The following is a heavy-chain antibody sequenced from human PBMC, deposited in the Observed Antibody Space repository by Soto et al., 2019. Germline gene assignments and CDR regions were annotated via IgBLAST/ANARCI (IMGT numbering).Heavy chain of an antibody. D-gene: IGHD5-12*01. CDR2: IFSSGST. CDR1: GGSINTFY. Sequence: LSLNCTVSGGSINTFYWSWVRQPAGKGLEWIGRIFSSGSTSFNPSLESRVAMSVDTSKNHFSLSLSSVTAADMAVYYCAREGSYSAYNFAHGIQLWSFDFWGQGALVTVSS. J-gene: IGHJ4*02. CDR3: AREGSYSAYNFAHGIQLWSFDF. V-gene: IGHV4-4*07.